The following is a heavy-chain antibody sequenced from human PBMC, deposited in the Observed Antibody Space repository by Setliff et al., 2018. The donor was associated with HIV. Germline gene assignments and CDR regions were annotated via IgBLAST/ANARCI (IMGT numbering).Heavy chain of an antibody. D-gene: IGHD2-2*01. CDR3: ARVGASGVASSMDYHYYMDV. CDR1: GGSFSGYY. V-gene: IGHV4-34*01. Sequence: SETLSLTCAVYGGSFSGYYWSWIRQPPGKGLEWIGEINHSGSTNYNPSLKSRVTISVDTSKNQFSLKLSSVTAADTAVYYCARVGASGVASSMDYHYYMDVWGKGTSVTVSS. CDR2: INHSGST. J-gene: IGHJ6*03.